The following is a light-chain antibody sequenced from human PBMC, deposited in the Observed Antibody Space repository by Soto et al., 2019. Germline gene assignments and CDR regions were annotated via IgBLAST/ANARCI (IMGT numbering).Light chain of an antibody. CDR3: QQSYSTPPWT. Sequence: DIQLTQSPSFLSASVGDRVTITCRASQDISDYLAWYQQRPGKAPKLLIYAASTLQSGVPSRFSGSGSGTDFTLTISSLQPEDFATYFCQQSYSTPPWTFGQGAKVDIK. CDR1: QDISDY. V-gene: IGKV1-39*01. CDR2: AAS. J-gene: IGKJ1*01.